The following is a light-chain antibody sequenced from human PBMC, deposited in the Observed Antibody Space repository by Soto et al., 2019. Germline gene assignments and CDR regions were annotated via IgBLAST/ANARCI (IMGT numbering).Light chain of an antibody. CDR1: QSISTY. CDR3: QQSSITPRS. Sequence: DIRLTQSPPSLSASVGDRVTISCRASQSISTYLMWYQQKPGKAPNLLIYGASGLQNGVPSRFTGSGSGTEFKLTISGLQPEDSGTYYCQQSSITPRSFGQGTKVEI. J-gene: IGKJ1*01. CDR2: GAS. V-gene: IGKV1-39*01.